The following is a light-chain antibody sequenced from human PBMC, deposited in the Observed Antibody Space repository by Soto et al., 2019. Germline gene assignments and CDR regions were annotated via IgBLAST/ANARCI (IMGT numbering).Light chain of an antibody. CDR3: QQYGSSPRT. Sequence: EIGLTQSAGTLSLSAGERATLSWGASQSVSSSYLAWYQQKNGQAPRPLIYGASSRATGIPDRFSGSWYGTDFNLTISRLETEDFAVYYCQQYGSSPRTFGQGTKVDIK. CDR2: GAS. CDR1: QSVSSSY. V-gene: IGKV3-20*01. J-gene: IGKJ1*01.